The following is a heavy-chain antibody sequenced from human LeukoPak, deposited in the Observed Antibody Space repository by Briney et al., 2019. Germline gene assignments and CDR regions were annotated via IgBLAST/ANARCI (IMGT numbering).Heavy chain of an antibody. CDR2: IKQDGSEK. J-gene: IGHJ4*02. V-gene: IGHV3-7*01. CDR3: ATDPASYCTSSTCDFDY. D-gene: IGHD2-2*01. CDR1: GFTFSSYW. Sequence: GGALRLSCAASGFTFSSYWMSWVRQAPGKGLEWLANIKQDGSEKYYVGSVKGRFTISRDNAKNLLYLQMNNLGAEDTAVYYCATDPASYCTSSTCDFDYWGQGTLVTVSS.